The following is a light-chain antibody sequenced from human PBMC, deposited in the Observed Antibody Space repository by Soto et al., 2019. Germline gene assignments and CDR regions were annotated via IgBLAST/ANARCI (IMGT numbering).Light chain of an antibody. CDR1: KSVNSNY. Sequence: EIVLTQSPGTLSLSPGERATLSCRASKSVNSNYLAWFQQHPGQPPRLLIFGASSRAIGIPDRFSGSGTETDFTLSITRLEPEDFGVYYCKQYGRSPFNVGKGKRLANK. CDR2: GAS. J-gene: IGKJ5*01. CDR3: KQYGRSPFN. V-gene: IGKV3-20*01.